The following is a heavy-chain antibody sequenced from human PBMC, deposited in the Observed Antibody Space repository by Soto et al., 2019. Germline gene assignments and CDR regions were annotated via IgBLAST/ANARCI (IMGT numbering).Heavy chain of an antibody. V-gene: IGHV3-23*01. CDR1: GFPFSSYA. CDR2: ISGSGGST. CDR3: AKGAGDYVWGSYRPVYYFDY. Sequence: GPLRLSCASSGFPFSSYARSLVRQAPGKGLEWVSAISGSGGSTYYADSVKGRFTISRDNSKNTLYLQMNSLRAEDTAVYYCAKGAGDYVWGSYRPVYYFDYWGQGTRVTVSA. D-gene: IGHD3-16*02. J-gene: IGHJ4*02.